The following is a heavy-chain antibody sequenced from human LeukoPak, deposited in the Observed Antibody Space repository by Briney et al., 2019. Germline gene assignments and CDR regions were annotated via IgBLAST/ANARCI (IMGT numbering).Heavy chain of an antibody. J-gene: IGHJ3*02. V-gene: IGHV3-53*01. Sequence: GGSLRLSCAASGFTVSSNYMGSVRQAPGKGLEWASVIYSGGSTYYADSVKGRLTISRDNSENTLYLQMNSLRAEDTAVYYCAREGSAPVEGAFDIWGQGTMVTVSS. CDR3: AREGSAPVEGAFDI. D-gene: IGHD1-26*01. CDR1: GFTVSSNY. CDR2: IYSGGST.